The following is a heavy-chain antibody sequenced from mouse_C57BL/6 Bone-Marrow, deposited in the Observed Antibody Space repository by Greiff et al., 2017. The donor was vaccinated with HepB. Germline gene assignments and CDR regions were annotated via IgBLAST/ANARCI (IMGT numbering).Heavy chain of an antibody. D-gene: IGHD1-1*01. CDR3: ARRSSAVVPSYYAMDY. Sequence: QVQLKQPGAELVKPGASVKLSCKASGYTFTSYWMHWVKQRPGQGLEWIGMIHPNSGSTNYNEKFKSKATLTVDKSSSTAYMQLSSLTSEDSAVYYCARRSSAVVPSYYAMDYWGQGTTVTVSS. J-gene: IGHJ4*01. V-gene: IGHV1-64*01. CDR1: GYTFTSYW. CDR2: IHPNSGST.